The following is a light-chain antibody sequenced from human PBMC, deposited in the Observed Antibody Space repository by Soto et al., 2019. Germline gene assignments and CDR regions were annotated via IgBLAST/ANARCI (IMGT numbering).Light chain of an antibody. V-gene: IGLV2-14*01. J-gene: IGLJ2*01. Sequence: QSVLTQPASVSGSPGQSITISCTGTSSDVGGYNYVSWYQQHPGKAPKLMIYDVSNRPSGVSNRFSGSKSGNTASLTISGLRSEDEADYYCSSYTSSSTLVVFGEGTKLTVL. CDR2: DVS. CDR3: SSYTSSSTLVV. CDR1: SSDVGGYNY.